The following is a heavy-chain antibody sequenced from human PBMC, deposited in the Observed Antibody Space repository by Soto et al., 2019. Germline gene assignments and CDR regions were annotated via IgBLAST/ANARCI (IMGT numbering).Heavy chain of an antibody. V-gene: IGHV1-18*01. Sequence: ASVKVSCKASGYTFTSYGISWVRQAPGQGLEWMGWISAYNGNTNYAQKLQGRVTMTTDTSTSTAYMELRSLRSDDTAVYYCARAAPHLYSSGWYEGYWGQGTLVTVSS. CDR3: ARAAPHLYSSGWYEGY. CDR2: ISAYNGNT. D-gene: IGHD6-19*01. CDR1: GYTFTSYG. J-gene: IGHJ4*02.